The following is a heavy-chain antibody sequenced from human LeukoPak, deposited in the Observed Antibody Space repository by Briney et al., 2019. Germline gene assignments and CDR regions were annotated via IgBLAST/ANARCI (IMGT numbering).Heavy chain of an antibody. CDR3: ARITAGGIAAAGGFDP. Sequence: SETLSLTCTVSGGSISSSSYYWGWIRQPPGKGLEWIGSIYYSGRTYYNPSLKSRVTISVDTSKKQFSLKLSSVTAADTAVYYCARITAGGIAAAGGFDPWGQGTLVTVSS. D-gene: IGHD6-13*01. V-gene: IGHV4-39*07. CDR2: IYYSGRT. CDR1: GGSISSSSYY. J-gene: IGHJ5*02.